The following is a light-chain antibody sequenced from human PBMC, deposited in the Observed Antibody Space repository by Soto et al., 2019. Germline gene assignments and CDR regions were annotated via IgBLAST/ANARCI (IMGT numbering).Light chain of an antibody. CDR2: GAS. CDR1: QSVSSK. J-gene: IGKJ1*01. V-gene: IGKV3-15*01. Sequence: EIVLTQSPGTLSVSPGERATLSCRASQSVSSKLAWYQQKPGQAPRLLFYGASTGATGIPARFSGSGSETEFTLSISSLQSEYFAVYYCQQYNNWPGTLGQGTKVDIK. CDR3: QQYNNWPGT.